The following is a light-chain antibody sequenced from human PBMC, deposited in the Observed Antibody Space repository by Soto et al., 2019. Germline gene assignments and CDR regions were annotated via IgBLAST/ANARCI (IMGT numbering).Light chain of an antibody. CDR2: AAS. CDR3: QQSYSLPGT. V-gene: IGKV1-39*01. J-gene: IGKJ1*01. CDR1: QSISSY. Sequence: DIQMTQSPSSLSASVGDRVTITCRASQSISSYLNWYQQKPGKAPKLLIYAASSLQSGVPSRFSGSGSGTDFTLTISSLQPEDFATYYCQQSYSLPGTFGQGTKVEMK.